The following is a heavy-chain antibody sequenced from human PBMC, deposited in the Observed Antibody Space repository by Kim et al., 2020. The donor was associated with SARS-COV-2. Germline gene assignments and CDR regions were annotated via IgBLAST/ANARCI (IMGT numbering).Heavy chain of an antibody. V-gene: IGHV4-34*01. J-gene: IGHJ3*02. Sequence: SLKSRVTISVDTSKNQSSLKLSSVTAADTAVYYCARGRHSSGWYRGAFDIWGQGTMVTVSS. D-gene: IGHD6-19*01. CDR3: ARGRHSSGWYRGAFDI.